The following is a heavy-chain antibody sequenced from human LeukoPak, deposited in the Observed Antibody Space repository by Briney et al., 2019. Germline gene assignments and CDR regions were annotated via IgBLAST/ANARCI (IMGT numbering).Heavy chain of an antibody. CDR1: GGSISSGSYY. CDR3: ARAPLGRYSYGTSFDY. CDR2: IYTSGST. Sequence: PSETLSLTCTVSGGSISSGSYYWSWIRQPAGEGLEWIGRIYTSGSTNYNPSLKSRVTISVDTSKNQFSLKLSSVTAADTAVYYCARAPLGRYSYGTSFDYWGQGTLVTVSS. D-gene: IGHD5-18*01. V-gene: IGHV4-61*02. J-gene: IGHJ4*02.